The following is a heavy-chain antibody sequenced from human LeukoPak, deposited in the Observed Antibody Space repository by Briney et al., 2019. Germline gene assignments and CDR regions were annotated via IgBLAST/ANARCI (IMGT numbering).Heavy chain of an antibody. J-gene: IGHJ4*02. CDR3: AIDQGNNWNDAPSDC. V-gene: IGHV3-15*01. CDR1: GFTVSDAW. Sequence: KPGGSLRPSCAASGFTVSDAWMSWVRQAPGKGLEWVGRLKSKTDGGTTDYAAPVKGRFTISRDDSKNTVFLQLNSLKTEDTAVYYCAIDQGNNWNDAPSDCWGQGTLVTVSS. CDR2: LKSKTDGGTT. D-gene: IGHD1-20*01.